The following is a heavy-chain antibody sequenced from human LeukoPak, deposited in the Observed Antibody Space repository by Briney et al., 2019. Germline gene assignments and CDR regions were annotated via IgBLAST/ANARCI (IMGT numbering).Heavy chain of an antibody. Sequence: ASVKVSCKASGYTFTSYYMHWVRQAPGQGLEWMGIINPSGGSTSYAQKFQGRVTITADKSTSTAYMELSSLRSEDTAVYYCARDPDYGGYGDYWGQGTLVTVSS. J-gene: IGHJ4*02. V-gene: IGHV1-46*01. D-gene: IGHD4-17*01. CDR3: ARDPDYGGYGDY. CDR1: GYTFTSYY. CDR2: INPSGGST.